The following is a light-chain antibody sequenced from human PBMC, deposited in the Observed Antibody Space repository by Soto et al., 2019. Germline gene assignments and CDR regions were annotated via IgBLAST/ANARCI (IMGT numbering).Light chain of an antibody. CDR1: QSVSSK. Sequence: EIVLTQSPGTLSVSPGERATLSCRASQSVSSKLAWYQQKPGQAPRLLFYGASIGATGIPARFSGSGSETEFTLSISSLQSEDFAVYYCQQYNNWPGTFGQGTKVEIK. J-gene: IGKJ1*01. CDR3: QQYNNWPGT. V-gene: IGKV3-15*01. CDR2: GAS.